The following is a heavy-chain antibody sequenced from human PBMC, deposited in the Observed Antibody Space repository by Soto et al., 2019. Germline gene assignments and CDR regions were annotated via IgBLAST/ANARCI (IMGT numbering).Heavy chain of an antibody. V-gene: IGHV4-38-2*01. J-gene: IGHJ4*02. CDR3: ARSSGYVPGGY. CDR1: GYPISSGYY. D-gene: IGHD5-12*01. Sequence: TSETLSLTGAVSGYPISSGYYWGWIRQPPGKGLEWIGIIHHSGSTYYNPSLRSRITISVDTSKNQFSLKMPSVTAADTAVYYCARSSGYVPGGYWGQGILVTVSS. CDR2: IHHSGST.